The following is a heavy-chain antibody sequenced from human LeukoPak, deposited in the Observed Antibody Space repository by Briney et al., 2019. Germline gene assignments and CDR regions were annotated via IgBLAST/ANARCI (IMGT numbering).Heavy chain of an antibody. CDR3: ARDFGYYDSSGFRLTYEYFQY. Sequence: SVKVSCKASGGTFSSYSISWVRQAPGQGFEWMGGIIPIFGTANYAQKFQGRVTITTDESTSTTYMELSSPRSEDTAMYYCARDFGYYDSSGFRLTYEYFQYWGQGTLVTVSS. CDR1: GGTFSSYS. D-gene: IGHD3-22*01. CDR2: IIPIFGTA. J-gene: IGHJ1*01. V-gene: IGHV1-69*05.